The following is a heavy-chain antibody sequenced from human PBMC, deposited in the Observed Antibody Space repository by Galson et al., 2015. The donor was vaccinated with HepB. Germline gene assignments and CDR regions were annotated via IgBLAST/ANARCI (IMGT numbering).Heavy chain of an antibody. CDR2: IYYSGST. V-gene: IGHV4-61*08. CDR3: ARRQWLANFDY. J-gene: IGHJ4*02. Sequence: SETLSLTCTVSGGSISSGGYYWSWIRQPPGKGLEWIGYIYYSGSTNYNPSLKSRVTISVDTSKNQFSLKLSSVTAADTAVYYCARRQWLANFDYWGQGTLVTVSS. D-gene: IGHD6-19*01. CDR1: GGSISSGGYY.